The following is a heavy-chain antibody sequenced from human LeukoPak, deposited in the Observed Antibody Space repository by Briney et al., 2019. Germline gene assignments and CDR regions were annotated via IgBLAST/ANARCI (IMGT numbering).Heavy chain of an antibody. Sequence: PSETLSLSCTISGGSINGYYWSWIRQPPGKGLEWIGYIYYSGSTNYNPSLKSRVTISVDTSKNQFSLKLSSVTAADTAVYYCARDTTLVAFDIWGQGTMVTVSS. CDR1: GGSINGYY. CDR3: ARDTTLVAFDI. V-gene: IGHV4-59*01. J-gene: IGHJ3*02. D-gene: IGHD3-22*01. CDR2: IYYSGST.